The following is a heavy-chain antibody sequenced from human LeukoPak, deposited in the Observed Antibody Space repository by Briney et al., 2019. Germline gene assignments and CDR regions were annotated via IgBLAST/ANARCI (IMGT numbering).Heavy chain of an antibody. J-gene: IGHJ4*02. CDR1: GFTFSSYG. CDR2: IWYDGSNK. Sequence: GRSLRLSCAASGFTFSSYGMHWVRQAPGKGLEWVAVIWYDGSNKYYADSVKGRFTISRDNSKNTLYLQMNSRRAEDTAVYYCARGGTYCSGGSCYSLDYWGQGTLVTVSS. CDR3: ARGGTYCSGGSCYSLDY. D-gene: IGHD2-15*01. V-gene: IGHV3-33*01.